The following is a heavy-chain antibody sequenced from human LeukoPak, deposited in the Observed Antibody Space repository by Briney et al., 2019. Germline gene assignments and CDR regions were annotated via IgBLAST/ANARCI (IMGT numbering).Heavy chain of an antibody. J-gene: IGHJ6*02. CDR3: AKDRIAARHYYYYGMDV. Sequence: PGGSLRLSCAASGFTFSSYAMRWVRQAPGKGLEGVSAISGSGGSTYYADSVKGRFTISRDNSKNTLYLQISSLRAEETAVYYCAKDRIAARHYYYYGMDVWGQGTTVSASS. D-gene: IGHD6-6*01. CDR1: GFTFSSYA. CDR2: ISGSGGST. V-gene: IGHV3-23*01.